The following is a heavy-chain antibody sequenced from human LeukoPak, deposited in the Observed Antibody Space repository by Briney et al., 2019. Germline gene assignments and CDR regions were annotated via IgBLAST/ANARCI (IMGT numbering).Heavy chain of an antibody. V-gene: IGHV4-39*07. D-gene: IGHD6-13*01. CDR3: ARDWAAAGTHEGFDY. Sequence: SETLSLTCTVSGGSFSSSSYYWGWIRQPPGKGLEWIGSIYYSGTTYSNPSLKSRVTISIDTPKNQFFLKLSSVTAADTAVYYCARDWAAAGTHEGFDYWGQGTLVTVSS. CDR1: GGSFSSSSYY. CDR2: IYYSGTT. J-gene: IGHJ4*02.